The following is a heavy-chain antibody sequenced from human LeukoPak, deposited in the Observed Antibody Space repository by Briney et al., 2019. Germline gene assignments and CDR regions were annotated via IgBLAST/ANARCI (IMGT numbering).Heavy chain of an antibody. V-gene: IGHV4-31*03. J-gene: IGHJ3*02. Sequence: PSQTLSLTCTVSGGSISSGGYYWSWIRQHPGKGLEWIGYIYYSGSTYYNPSLKSRVTISVDTSKNQFSLKLSSVTAADTAMYYCARVFELGMNGVDIWGQGTMVTVSS. CDR2: IYYSGST. CDR3: ARVFELGMNGVDI. D-gene: IGHD2-8*01. CDR1: GGSISSGGYY.